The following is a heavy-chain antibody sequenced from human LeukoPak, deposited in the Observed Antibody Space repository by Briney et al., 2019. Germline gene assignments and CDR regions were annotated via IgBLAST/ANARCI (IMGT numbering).Heavy chain of an antibody. J-gene: IGHJ4*02. CDR1: GGSISSGGYY. CDR2: IYYSGST. D-gene: IGHD3-22*01. V-gene: IGHV4-31*03. CDR3: ARAGLYYYDSSGYSHLPYYFDY. Sequence: SETLSLTCTVSGGSISSGGYYWSWIRQHPGKGLEWIGYIYYSGSTYYNPSLKSRVTISVDTSKNQFSLKLSSVTAADTAVYYRARAGLYYYDSSGYSHLPYYFDYWGQGTLVTVSS.